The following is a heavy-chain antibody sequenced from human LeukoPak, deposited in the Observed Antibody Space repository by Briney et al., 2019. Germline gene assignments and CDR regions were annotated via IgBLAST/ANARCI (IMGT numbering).Heavy chain of an antibody. V-gene: IGHV3-48*03. CDR3: ARDLWYSGGRAPPRAFDI. D-gene: IGHD1-26*01. CDR2: ISSSGRTM. CDR1: GFIFSSYE. J-gene: IGHJ3*02. Sequence: GGSLRLSCEASGFIFSSYEMNWVRQAPGKGLEWVSFISSSGRTMYYADSAKGRFTVSRDNAKNSVYLQMNSLRVEDTAVYYCARDLWYSGGRAPPRAFDIWGQGTMVTVSS.